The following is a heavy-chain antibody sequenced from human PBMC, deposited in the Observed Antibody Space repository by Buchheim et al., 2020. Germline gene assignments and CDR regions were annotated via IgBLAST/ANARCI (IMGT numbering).Heavy chain of an antibody. CDR3: ARTGVVLGGSWSGYYPRPFDY. D-gene: IGHD3-3*01. J-gene: IGHJ4*02. Sequence: QVQLQQWGAGLLKPSETLSLTCAVYGGSFSGYYWSWIRQPPGKGLEWIGEITHSGSTNYNPSLKSRVTISVDTSKNQFSLKLNSVTAADTAVYYCARTGVVLGGSWSGYYPRPFDYWGQGTL. CDR2: ITHSGST. V-gene: IGHV4-34*01. CDR1: GGSFSGYY.